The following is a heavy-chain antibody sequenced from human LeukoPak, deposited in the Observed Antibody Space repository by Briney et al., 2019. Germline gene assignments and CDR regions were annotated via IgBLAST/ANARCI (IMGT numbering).Heavy chain of an antibody. CDR1: GFTFSSYW. J-gene: IGHJ4*02. CDR3: AKDGDSSGWYYFDY. Sequence: GGSLRLSCAASGFTFSSYWMHWVRQAPGKGLVWVSRIKSDGTITSYAESVKGRFTISRDNAKNTLYLQMNSLTAEDTSVYYCAKDGDSSGWYYFDYWGQGTLVTVSS. D-gene: IGHD6-19*01. CDR2: IKSDGTIT. V-gene: IGHV3-74*01.